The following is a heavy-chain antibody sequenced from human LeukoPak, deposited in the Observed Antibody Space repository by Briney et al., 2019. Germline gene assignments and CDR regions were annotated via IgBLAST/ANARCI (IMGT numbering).Heavy chain of an antibody. CDR3: AKESGIGRRTTAHYYYGSGSLYFDY. J-gene: IGHJ4*02. Sequence: PGRSLRLSCAASGFTFSSYGMHWVRQAPGKGLEWVAVISYDGSNKYYADSVKGRFTISRDNSKNTLYLQMNSLRAEDTAVYYCAKESGIGRRTTAHYYYGSGSLYFDYWGQGTLVTVSS. CDR2: ISYDGSNK. V-gene: IGHV3-30*18. CDR1: GFTFSSYG. D-gene: IGHD3-10*01.